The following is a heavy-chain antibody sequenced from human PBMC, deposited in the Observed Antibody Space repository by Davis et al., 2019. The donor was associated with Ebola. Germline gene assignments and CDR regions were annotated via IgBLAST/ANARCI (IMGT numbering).Heavy chain of an antibody. J-gene: IGHJ5*02. Sequence: ASVKVSCKTSGYTFTNYDINWVRQATGQGLEWMGWMNPNSGNTGYAQKFQGRVTMTRNTSISTAYMELSSLRSEDTAVYYCARGLVMSGITGTTFINWFDPWGQGTLVTVSS. CDR2: MNPNSGNT. CDR3: ARGLVMSGITGTTFINWFDP. D-gene: IGHD1-20*01. V-gene: IGHV1-8*01. CDR1: GYTFTNYD.